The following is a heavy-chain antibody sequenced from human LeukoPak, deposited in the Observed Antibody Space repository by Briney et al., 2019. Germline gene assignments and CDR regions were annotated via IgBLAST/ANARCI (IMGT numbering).Heavy chain of an antibody. CDR2: INPNSGGT. Sequence: GASVKVSCKASGYTFTGYYMHWVRQAPGQGLEWMGWINPNSGGTSYAQKFQGRVTMTRDTSTSTVYMELSSLRSEDTAVYYCARNYDSSGYYEGYYFDYWGQGTLVTVSS. CDR3: ARNYDSSGYYEGYYFDY. V-gene: IGHV1-2*02. J-gene: IGHJ4*02. D-gene: IGHD3-22*01. CDR1: GYTFTGYY.